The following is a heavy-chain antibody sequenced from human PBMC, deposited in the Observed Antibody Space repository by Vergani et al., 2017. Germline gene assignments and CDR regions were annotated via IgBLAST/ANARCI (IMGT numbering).Heavy chain of an antibody. CDR3: ARVPPAAENYYYYGIDV. CDR2: IIPILGIA. Sequence: QVQLVQSGAEVKKPGSSVKVSCKASGGTFNNCAISWVRQAPGQGLEWMGRIIPILGIANYAQKFQGRVTITADKSTSTAYMELSSLRSEDTAVYYCARVPPAAENYYYYGIDVWGQGTTVTVSS. V-gene: IGHV1-69*04. CDR1: GGTFNNCA. D-gene: IGHD2-2*01. J-gene: IGHJ6*02.